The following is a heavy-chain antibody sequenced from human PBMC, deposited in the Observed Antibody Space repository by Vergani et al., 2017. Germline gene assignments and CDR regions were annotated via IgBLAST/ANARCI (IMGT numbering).Heavy chain of an antibody. CDR3: GRGSDSYN. J-gene: IGHJ4*02. CDR1: GFTFRIPA. CDR2: IKNTGDST. V-gene: IGHV3-23*01. Sequence: EVQLLQSEGAVVQPGGSLRLSCVASGFTFRIPAMSWGRQGHGQGLEWVSSIKNTGDSTHYANSVKGRFTISREKSKNTLYLQMNSLGGEDTAVYYCGRGSDSYNWGKGTLVTVSS. D-gene: IGHD5-24*01.